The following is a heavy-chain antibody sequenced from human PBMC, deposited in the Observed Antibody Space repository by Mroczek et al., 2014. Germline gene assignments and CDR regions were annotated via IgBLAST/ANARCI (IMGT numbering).Heavy chain of an antibody. Sequence: QVQLVQSGAEVKKPGASVKVSCKASGYTFTSYDINWVRQATGQGLEWMGWMNPNSGNTGYAQKFQGRVTMTRNTSISTAYMELSSLRSEDTAVYYCARDSVVADSYYYYYYMDVWGKGTTVTVSS. V-gene: IGHV1-8*01. CDR1: GYTFTSYD. CDR3: ARDSVVADSYYYYYYMDV. CDR2: MNPNSGNT. D-gene: IGHD2-15*01. J-gene: IGHJ6*03.